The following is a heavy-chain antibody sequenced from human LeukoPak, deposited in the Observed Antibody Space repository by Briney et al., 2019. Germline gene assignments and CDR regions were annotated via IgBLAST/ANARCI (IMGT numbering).Heavy chain of an antibody. V-gene: IGHV3-23*01. CDR1: GITFSSYA. CDR2: ISGSGGST. J-gene: IGHJ4*02. D-gene: IGHD5-18*01. Sequence: GGSLRLSCAASGITFSSYAMSWVRQAPGKGLEWVSAISGSGGSTYYADSVKGRFTISRDSSKNTLYLQMNSLRAEDTAVYYCAKDTYSYGYYFDYWGQGTLVTVSS. CDR3: AKDTYSYGYYFDY.